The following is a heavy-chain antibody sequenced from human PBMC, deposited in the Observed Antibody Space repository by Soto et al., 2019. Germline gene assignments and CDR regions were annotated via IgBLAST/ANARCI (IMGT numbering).Heavy chain of an antibody. Sequence: ASVKVSCKASGYLFTAYSMHWVRLAPGQGGEWMGVVNPSGGSTKYAQNFQGRVTMTRDTSTTTIYLELSSLSSADTAIYYCAREENCSGGTCYSEYFHRWGQGTLVTVSS. CDR3: AREENCSGGTCYSEYFHR. CDR2: VNPSGGST. CDR1: GYLFTAYS. V-gene: IGHV1-46*01. J-gene: IGHJ1*01. D-gene: IGHD2-15*01.